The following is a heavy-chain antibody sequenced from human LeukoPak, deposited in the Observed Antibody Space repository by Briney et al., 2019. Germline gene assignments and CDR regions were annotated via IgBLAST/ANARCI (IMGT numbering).Heavy chain of an antibody. V-gene: IGHV3-30*03. D-gene: IGHD4-17*01. CDR3: ASNNYYGEGAFDI. CDR2: ISYDGSNK. Sequence: GGSLRLSCAAFGFTFSSYGMHWVRQAPGKGLEWVAVISYDGSNKYYADSVKGRFTISRDNSKNTLYLQMNSLRAEDTAVYYCASNNYYGEGAFDIWGQGTMVTVSS. CDR1: GFTFSSYG. J-gene: IGHJ3*02.